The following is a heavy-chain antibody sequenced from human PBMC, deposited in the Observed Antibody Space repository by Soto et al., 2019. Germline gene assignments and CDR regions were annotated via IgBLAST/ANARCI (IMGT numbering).Heavy chain of an antibody. J-gene: IGHJ4*02. Sequence: GASVKVSCKASGGTFSSYAISWVRQAPGQGLEWMGGIIPIFGTANYAQKFQGRVTITADESTSTAYMELSSLRSEDTAVYYCAARIGSGSLYYDYSGPAILVTV. V-gene: IGHV1-69*13. CDR1: GGTFSSYA. CDR2: IIPIFGTA. CDR3: AARIGSGSLYYDY. D-gene: IGHD1-26*01.